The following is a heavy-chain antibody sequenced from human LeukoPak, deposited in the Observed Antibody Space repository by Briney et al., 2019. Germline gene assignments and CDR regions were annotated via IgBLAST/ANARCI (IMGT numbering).Heavy chain of an antibody. V-gene: IGHV3-43*02. J-gene: IGHJ4*02. Sequence: PGGSLRLSCVASGXPIADFAMHWVRQAPGKGLEWVSLISGDGVSTFYADSVKGRFSISRDNSKNSLYLEMNSLRTEDAAMYYCAKESGKFDYWGQGTLVAVSS. CDR3: AKESGKFDY. CDR1: GXPIADFA. CDR2: ISGDGVST.